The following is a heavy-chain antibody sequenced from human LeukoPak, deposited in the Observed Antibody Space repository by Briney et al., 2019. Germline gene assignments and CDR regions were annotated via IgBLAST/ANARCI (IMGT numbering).Heavy chain of an antibody. J-gene: IGHJ4*02. CDR2: IKQDGSEK. V-gene: IGHV3-7*03. CDR1: GFTFSSYW. CDR3: TTEWELLPY. Sequence: GGSLRLSCAASGFTFSSYWMSWVRQAPGKGLEWVASIKQDGSEKYYVDSVKGRFTISRDNAKNSLYLQMNSLRAEDTAVYYCTTEWELLPYWGQGTLVTVSS. D-gene: IGHD1-26*01.